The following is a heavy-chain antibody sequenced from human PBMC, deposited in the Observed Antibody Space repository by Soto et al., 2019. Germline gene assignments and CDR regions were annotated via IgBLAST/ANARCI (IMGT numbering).Heavy chain of an antibody. Sequence: SVKVSCKASGGTFSSYAISWVRQAPGQGLEWMGGIIPIFGTANYAQKFQGRVTITADKSTSTAYMELSSLRSEATAVDYCATTHLYSSSPSFRELPYYYYYGIHVWGQGTKVTVSS. J-gene: IGHJ6*02. CDR3: ATTHLYSSSPSFRELPYYYYYGIHV. CDR2: IIPIFGTA. D-gene: IGHD6-6*01. CDR1: GGTFSSYA. V-gene: IGHV1-69*06.